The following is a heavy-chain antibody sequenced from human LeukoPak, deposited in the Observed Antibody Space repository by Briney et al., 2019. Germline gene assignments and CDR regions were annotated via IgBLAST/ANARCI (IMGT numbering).Heavy chain of an antibody. CDR3: ARRSVVRVNDY. Sequence: PSETLSLTCAVSGGSISSSNWWSWVRQPPGKGLEWIGEIYHSGSTNYNPSLESRVTISVDKSKNQFSLKLSSVTAADTAVYYWARRSVVRVNDYWGQGTLVTVSS. V-gene: IGHV4-4*02. D-gene: IGHD3-10*01. CDR2: IYHSGST. CDR1: GGSISSSNW. J-gene: IGHJ4*02.